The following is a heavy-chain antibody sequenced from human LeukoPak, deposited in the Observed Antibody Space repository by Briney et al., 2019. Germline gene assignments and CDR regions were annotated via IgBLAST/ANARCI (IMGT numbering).Heavy chain of an antibody. CDR1: GGSISSGGYY. V-gene: IGHV4-30-2*01. CDR2: IYHSGST. J-gene: IGHJ3*02. Sequence: TLSLTCTVSGGSISSGGYYWSWIRQPPGRGLEWIGYIYHSGSTYYNPSLKSRVTISVDRSKNQFSLKLSSVTAADTAVYYCARVLAARLPNAFDIWGQGTMVTVSS. D-gene: IGHD6-6*01. CDR3: ARVLAARLPNAFDI.